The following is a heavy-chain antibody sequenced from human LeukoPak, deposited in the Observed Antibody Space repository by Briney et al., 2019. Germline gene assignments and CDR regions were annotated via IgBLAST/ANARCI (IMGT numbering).Heavy chain of an antibody. J-gene: IGHJ5*02. Sequence: GGSLRLSCAASGFTFSSYSMNWVRQAPGKGLEWVSSISSSSSYIYYADSVKGRFTISRDNAKNSLYLQMNSLRAEDTAVYYCARDHRLLPWFDPWGQGTLVTASS. CDR2: ISSSSSYI. D-gene: IGHD5-18*01. V-gene: IGHV3-21*01. CDR1: GFTFSSYS. CDR3: ARDHRLLPWFDP.